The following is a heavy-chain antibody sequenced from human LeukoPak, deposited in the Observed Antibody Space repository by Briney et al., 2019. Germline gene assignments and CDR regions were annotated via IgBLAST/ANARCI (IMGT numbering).Heavy chain of an antibody. J-gene: IGHJ4*02. Sequence: SETLSLTCTVSGGSLSSADSYWSWIRQPPGKGLEWIGYIFYSGNSYYNPSLKSRLTISVDTSKNQFSLKLGSVTAADTAMYYCARLGYNDYVNYWGQGTLVTVSS. CDR2: IFYSGNS. V-gene: IGHV4-30-4*01. CDR1: GGSLSSADSY. D-gene: IGHD5-12*01. CDR3: ARLGYNDYVNY.